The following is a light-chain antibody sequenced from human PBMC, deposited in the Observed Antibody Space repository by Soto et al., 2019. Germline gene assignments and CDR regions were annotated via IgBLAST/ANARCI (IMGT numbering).Light chain of an antibody. CDR1: RSNIGADYD. V-gene: IGLV1-40*01. CDR2: ANT. J-gene: IGLJ2*01. Sequence: QSVLTQPPSVSGATGQRVTISCTGSRSNIGADYDVHWYQHFPGTSPKLIIHANTDRPSGVPDRFSGSKSGTSASLAIAGLQAEDESDYYCQSYDSTLSAPIFGGGTQLTVL. CDR3: QSYDSTLSAPI.